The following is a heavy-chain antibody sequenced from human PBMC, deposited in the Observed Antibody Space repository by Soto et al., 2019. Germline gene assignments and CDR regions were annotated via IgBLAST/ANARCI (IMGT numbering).Heavy chain of an antibody. V-gene: IGHV1-18*04. CDR2: ISAYNGNT. CDR3: AKDLYSSSWDDYYGMDV. CDR1: GYTFTSNG. Sequence: ASVKVSCKASGYTFTSNGISWVRQAPGQGLEWMGWISAYNGNTNYAQKLQGRVTMTTDTSTSTAYMELRSLRAEDTAVYYCAKDLYSSSWDDYYGMDVWGQGTTVTVSS. D-gene: IGHD6-13*01. J-gene: IGHJ6*02.